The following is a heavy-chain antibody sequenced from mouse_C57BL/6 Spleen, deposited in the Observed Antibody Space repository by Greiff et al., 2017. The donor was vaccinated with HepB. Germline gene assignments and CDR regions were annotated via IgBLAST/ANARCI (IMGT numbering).Heavy chain of an antibody. CDR3: ARRTLDYAMDY. CDR1: GYTFTSYW. V-gene: IGHV1-64*01. Sequence: QVQLKQPGAELVKPGASVKLSFKASGYTFTSYWMHWVKQRPGQGLEWIGMIHPNSGSTNYNEKFKSKATLTVDKSSSTAYMQLSSLTSEDSAVYYCARRTLDYAMDYWGQGTSVTVSS. J-gene: IGHJ4*01. CDR2: IHPNSGST.